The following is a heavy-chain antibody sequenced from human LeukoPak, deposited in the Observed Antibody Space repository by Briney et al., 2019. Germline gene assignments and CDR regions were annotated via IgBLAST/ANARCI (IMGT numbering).Heavy chain of an antibody. CDR3: ARTKRWGDNWFDP. V-gene: IGHV4-4*07. CDR2: IYTSGST. D-gene: IGHD3-16*01. Sequence: SETLSLTCTVSGVSISSHYWNWIRQPAGKEVEWLGRIYTSGSTNYNPSLKSRATMSVDTSKNQFSLKLSSVTAADTAVYNCARTKRWGDNWFDPWGQGTLVTVSS. J-gene: IGHJ5*02. CDR1: GVSISSHY.